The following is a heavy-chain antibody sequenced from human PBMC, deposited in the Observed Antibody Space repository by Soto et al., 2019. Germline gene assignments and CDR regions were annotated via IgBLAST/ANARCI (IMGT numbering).Heavy chain of an antibody. CDR1: GGSFSGYY. CDR2: INHSGST. CDR3: ARQYYYDSSGYYFPFDY. J-gene: IGHJ4*02. V-gene: IGHV4-34*01. Sequence: SETLSLTCAVYGGSFSGYYWSWIRQPPGKGLEWIGEINHSGSTNYNPSLKSRVTISVDTSKNQFSLKLSSVTAADTAVYYCARQYYYDSSGYYFPFDYWGQGTLVTVSS. D-gene: IGHD3-22*01.